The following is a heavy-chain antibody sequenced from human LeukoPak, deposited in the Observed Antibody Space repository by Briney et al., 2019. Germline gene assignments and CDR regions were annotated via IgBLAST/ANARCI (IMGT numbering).Heavy chain of an antibody. J-gene: IGHJ5*02. CDR3: ARGHSSSWDINWFDP. CDR2: INANNGNT. CDR1: GYSFTSYG. Sequence: ASVKVSCKASGYSFTSYGITWVRQAPGQGLEWMGWINANNGNTNYEQKLRGRDTMTTDTSTSTVYMEVRSPRSDDTAVYYCARGHSSSWDINWFDPWGQGTLVTVSS. V-gene: IGHV1-18*01. D-gene: IGHD6-13*01.